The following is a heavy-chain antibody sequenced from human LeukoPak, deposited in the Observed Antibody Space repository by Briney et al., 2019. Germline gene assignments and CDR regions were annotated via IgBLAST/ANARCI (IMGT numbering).Heavy chain of an antibody. Sequence: LETLSLTCAVYGGSFSGYYWSWIRQPPGKGLEWIGEINHSGSTNYNPSLKSRVTISVDTSKNQFSLKLSSVTAADTAVYYCARGLNKYCSGGSCYSGSWGQGTLVTVSS. CDR1: GGSFSGYY. V-gene: IGHV4-34*01. J-gene: IGHJ4*02. D-gene: IGHD2-15*01. CDR3: ARGLNKYCSGGSCYSGS. CDR2: INHSGST.